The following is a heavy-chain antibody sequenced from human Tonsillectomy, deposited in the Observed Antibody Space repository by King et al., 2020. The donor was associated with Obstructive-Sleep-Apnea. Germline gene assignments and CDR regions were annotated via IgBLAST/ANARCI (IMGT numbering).Heavy chain of an antibody. J-gene: IGHJ6*02. CDR1: GFSFGSYW. D-gene: IGHD6-13*01. CDR2: IKQDGSQK. V-gene: IGHV3-7*01. Sequence: VQLVESGGGLVQPGGSLRLSCAASGFSFGSYWMTWVRQAPGKGLEWVANIKQDGSQKFYVDSVKGRFTISRDNAKESLYLQMSSLRPQDTGVYYCAREKRHPVRLHYYGMDVWGQGPTVTVSS. CDR3: AREKRHPVRLHYYGMDV.